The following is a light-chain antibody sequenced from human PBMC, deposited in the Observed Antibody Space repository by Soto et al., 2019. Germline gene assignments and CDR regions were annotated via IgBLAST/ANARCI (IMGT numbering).Light chain of an antibody. CDR3: QEYDNLPVT. CDR2: DAS. Sequence: DIQMTQSPSSLSASVGDRVTITCQASQDISNYFNWYQQKPGKAPKLLIYDASKMETGVPSRFSGSGSGTDFTFTISSLQPEDIATCYCQEYDNLPVTFGQGTKLEIK. CDR1: QDISNY. J-gene: IGKJ2*01. V-gene: IGKV1-33*01.